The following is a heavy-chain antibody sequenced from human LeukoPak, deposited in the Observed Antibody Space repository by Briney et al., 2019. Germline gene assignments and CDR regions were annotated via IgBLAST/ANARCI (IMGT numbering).Heavy chain of an antibody. Sequence: PSETLSLTCTVSGGSISSYYWSWIRQPAGKGLEWIGYLRHSGNTNHNSSFKGRVTFSLDTSKNQFSLILRSVTAADTAIYFCARESSTTQTNLFDYWGQGTLVTVSS. CDR1: GGSISSYY. V-gene: IGHV4-59*01. D-gene: IGHD1-14*01. J-gene: IGHJ4*02. CDR2: LRHSGNT. CDR3: ARESSTTQTNLFDY.